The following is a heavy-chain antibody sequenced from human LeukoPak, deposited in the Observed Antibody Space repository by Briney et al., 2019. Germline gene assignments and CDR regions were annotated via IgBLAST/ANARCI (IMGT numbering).Heavy chain of an antibody. CDR1: GYTFTSYY. CDR2: INPSGGST. CDR3: ARDIVVVPAAIHYYYGMDV. J-gene: IGHJ6*02. D-gene: IGHD2-2*02. Sequence: GASVKVSCKASGYTFTSYYMHWVRQAPGQGLEWMGIINPSGGSTSYPQKFQGRVTMTRDTSTSTVYMELSSLRSEDTAVYYCARDIVVVPAAIHYYYGMDVWGQGTTVTVSS. V-gene: IGHV1-46*01.